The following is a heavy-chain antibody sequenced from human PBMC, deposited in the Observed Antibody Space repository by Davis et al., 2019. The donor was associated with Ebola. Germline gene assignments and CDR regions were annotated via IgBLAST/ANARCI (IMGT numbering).Heavy chain of an antibody. CDR2: IYYSGST. Sequence: LRLSCTLSGGSISSGGYYWSWIRQHPGKGLEWIGYIYYSGSTYYNPSLKSRVTISVDTSKNQFSLKLSSVTAADTAVYYCAGYSSSSSDLYYYYGMDVWGQGTTVTVSS. J-gene: IGHJ6*02. CDR3: AGYSSSSSDLYYYYGMDV. V-gene: IGHV4-31*03. D-gene: IGHD6-6*01. CDR1: GGSISSGGYY.